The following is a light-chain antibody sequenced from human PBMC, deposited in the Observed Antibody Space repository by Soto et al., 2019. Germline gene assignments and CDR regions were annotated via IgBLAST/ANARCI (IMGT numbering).Light chain of an antibody. CDR1: NSDVGGYKF. V-gene: IGLV2-14*01. J-gene: IGLJ3*02. CDR3: LSYTRTNTRV. CDR2: EVS. Sequence: QSALTQPASVSGSPGQSITISCTGSNSDVGGYKFVSWYQHHPGEAPKLLLYEVSNRPSGVSSRFSGSKSGNTASLTISGLQPEDEAHYYFLSYTRTNTRVFGGGTKLTVL.